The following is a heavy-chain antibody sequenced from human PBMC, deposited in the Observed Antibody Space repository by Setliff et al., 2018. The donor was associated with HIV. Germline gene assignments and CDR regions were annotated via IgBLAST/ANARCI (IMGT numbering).Heavy chain of an antibody. CDR2: LYYDGNT. D-gene: IGHD6-19*01. V-gene: IGHV4-38-2*02. J-gene: IGHJ4*02. Sequence: ETLSLTCTVSAYSIRNGYYWGWIRQSPGKGLEWIGTLYYDGNTYYNPSLKSRVTMSVDTSKDQFSLNLNSVTAADTAVYYCARETIRSGHPSEAGFDFWGQGALVTVSS. CDR3: ARETIRSGHPSEAGFDF. CDR1: AYSIRNGYY.